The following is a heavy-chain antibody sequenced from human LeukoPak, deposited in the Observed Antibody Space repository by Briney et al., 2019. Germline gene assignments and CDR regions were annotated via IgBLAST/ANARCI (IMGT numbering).Heavy chain of an antibody. Sequence: ASVKVSCKASGGTFSSYAISWVRQAPGQGLEWMGGIIPIFGTANYAQKFQGRVTITADESTSTAYMELSSLRSEDTAVYYCARSHPSRDSSSWPDARYGWFDPWGQGTLVTVSS. D-gene: IGHD6-13*01. CDR2: IIPIFGTA. V-gene: IGHV1-69*13. J-gene: IGHJ5*02. CDR1: GGTFSSYA. CDR3: ARSHPSRDSSSWPDARYGWFDP.